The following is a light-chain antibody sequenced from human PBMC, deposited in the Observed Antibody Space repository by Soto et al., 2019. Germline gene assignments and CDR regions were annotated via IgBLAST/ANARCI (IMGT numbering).Light chain of an antibody. CDR3: QQRSNWPPYT. CDR1: QSVSSY. CDR2: DAS. Sequence: EIVLTQSPATLSLSPGERATLSCRASQSVSSYLAWYQQKPGHAPRLLIYDASNRATGIPARFSGSGSGTAFTLTISGLEPEDFAVYYCQQRSNWPPYTFGQGTKLEIK. J-gene: IGKJ2*01. V-gene: IGKV3-11*01.